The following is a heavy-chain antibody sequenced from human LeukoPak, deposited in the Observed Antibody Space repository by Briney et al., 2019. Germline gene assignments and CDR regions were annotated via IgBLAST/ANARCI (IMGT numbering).Heavy chain of an antibody. J-gene: IGHJ6*02. CDR2: ISAYNGNT. CDR1: GYTFTSYG. V-gene: IGHV1-18*01. Sequence: GASVKVSCKASGYTFTSYGISWVRQAPGQGLEWMGWISAYNGNTNYAQKLQGRVTMTTDTSTSTAYMELRSLRSDDTAVYYCAAEDHRPASGPRYYYYGMDVWGQGTTVTVSS. CDR3: AAEDHRPASGPRYYYYGMDV. D-gene: IGHD2-2*01.